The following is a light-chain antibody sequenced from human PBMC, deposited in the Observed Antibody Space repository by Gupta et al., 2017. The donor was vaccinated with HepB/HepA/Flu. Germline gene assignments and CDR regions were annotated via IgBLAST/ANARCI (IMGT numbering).Light chain of an antibody. CDR1: SSDVGNCNY. CDR3: SSGTTSNTYF. V-gene: IGLV2-14*03. Sequence: QSALTQPASVSGSPGQPITISCTGTSSDVGNCNYVSWYQQHPGKAPKLLIYDVTNRPSGVASRFSGSKSGNTASLTISGLQAEDEADYYCSSGTTSNTYFFGTGTKVTVL. J-gene: IGLJ1*01. CDR2: DVT.